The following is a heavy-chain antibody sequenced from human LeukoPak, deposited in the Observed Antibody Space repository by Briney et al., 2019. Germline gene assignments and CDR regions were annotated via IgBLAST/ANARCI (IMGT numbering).Heavy chain of an antibody. Sequence: SETLSLTCTVSGGSISSAGYSWSWIRQPPGEGLEWIGYIYHSGSTYYNPSLKSRVTISVDRSKNQFSLKLSSVTAADTAIYHCAREDDGNWFDPWGPGTLVTVSS. CDR2: IYHSGST. V-gene: IGHV4-30-2*01. J-gene: IGHJ5*02. CDR1: GGSISSAGYS. D-gene: IGHD3-3*01. CDR3: AREDDGNWFDP.